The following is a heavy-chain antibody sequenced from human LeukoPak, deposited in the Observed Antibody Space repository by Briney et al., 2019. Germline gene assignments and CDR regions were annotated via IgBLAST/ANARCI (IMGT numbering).Heavy chain of an antibody. J-gene: IGHJ3*02. CDR2: IYTSGST. D-gene: IGHD3-9*01. CDR1: GGSISSGSYY. V-gene: IGHV4-61*02. CDR3: ARVYYDILTGYRQGAFDI. Sequence: SETLSLTCTVSGGSISSGSYYWSWIRQPAGKGLEWIGRIYTSGSTNYNPSLKSRVTISVDTSKNQFSLKLSSVTAADTAVYYCARVYYDILTGYRQGAFDIWGQGTMVTVSS.